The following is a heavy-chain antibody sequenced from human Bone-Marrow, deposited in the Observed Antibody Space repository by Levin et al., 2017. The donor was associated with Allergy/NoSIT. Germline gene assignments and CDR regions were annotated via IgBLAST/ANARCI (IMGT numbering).Heavy chain of an antibody. CDR3: AHRRGSRPLWFEFDY. J-gene: IGHJ4*02. Sequence: SGPTLVKPTPTLTLTCTFSGFSLSTNGVGVGWIRQPPGKALEWLALIYWNDDKRYSPSLKSRLTITKDTSKNQVVLTMTNMDPVDTATYYCAHRRGSRPLWFEFDYWGQGTLVTVSS. CDR2: IYWNDDK. D-gene: IGHD3-10*01. V-gene: IGHV2-5*01. CDR1: GFSLSTNGVG.